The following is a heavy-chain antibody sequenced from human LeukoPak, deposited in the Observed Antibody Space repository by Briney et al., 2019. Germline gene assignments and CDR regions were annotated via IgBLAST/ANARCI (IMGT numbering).Heavy chain of an antibody. D-gene: IGHD2-15*01. J-gene: IGHJ6*03. V-gene: IGHV1-2*02. CDR2: INPNSGGT. Sequence: ASVKVSCKASGYTFTGYYMHWVRQAPGQGLEWMGWINPNSGGTNYAQKFQGRVTMTRDTSISTAYMELSRLRSDDTAVYYCAIIVVVVAATHSLENYYYYMDVWGKGTTVTISS. CDR1: GYTFTGYY. CDR3: AIIVVVVAATHSLENYYYYMDV.